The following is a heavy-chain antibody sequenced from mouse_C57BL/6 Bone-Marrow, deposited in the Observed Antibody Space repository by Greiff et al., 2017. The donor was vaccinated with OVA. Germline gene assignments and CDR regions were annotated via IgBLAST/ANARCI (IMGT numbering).Heavy chain of an antibody. J-gene: IGHJ2*01. CDR2: IYPGSGST. CDR3: APDGYYVGY. Sequence: QVHVKQSGAELVKPGASVKMSCKASGYTFTSYWITRVKQRPGQGLEWIGDIYPGSGSTNYNEKFKSKATLTVDTSSSTAYMQLSSLTSEDSAVYYCAPDGYYVGYWGQGTTLTVSS. D-gene: IGHD2-3*01. V-gene: IGHV1-55*01. CDR1: GYTFTSYW.